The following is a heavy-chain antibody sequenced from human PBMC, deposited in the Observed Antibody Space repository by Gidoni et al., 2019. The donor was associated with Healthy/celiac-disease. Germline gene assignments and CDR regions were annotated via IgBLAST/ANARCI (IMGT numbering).Heavy chain of an antibody. V-gene: IGHV3-21*01. Sequence: EVQLVESGGGLVKLGGSLRLSCAASGFTFSSFSMNWVRKAPGKGLEWVSSISSSSSYIYYADSVKGRFTISRDNAKNSLYLQMNSLRAEDTAVYYCARGDTTKRNYYGDYGILGSYCDYWGQGTLVTVSS. D-gene: IGHD4-17*01. CDR3: ARGDTTKRNYYGDYGILGSYCDY. CDR2: ISSSSSYI. J-gene: IGHJ4*02. CDR1: GFTFSSFS.